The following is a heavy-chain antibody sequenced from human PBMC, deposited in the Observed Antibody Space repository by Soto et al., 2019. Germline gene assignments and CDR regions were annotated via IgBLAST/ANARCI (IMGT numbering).Heavy chain of an antibody. D-gene: IGHD2-2*01. V-gene: IGHV1-18*01. J-gene: IGHJ6*02. CDR3: AREDIVVGPYGMDV. Sequence: GASVKVSCKASGYTFTSYGISWVRQAPGQGLEWMGWISAYNGNTNYAQKLQGRVTMTTDTSTSTAYMELRSLRSDDTAVYYCAREDIVVGPYGMDVWGQGTTVTVSS. CDR1: GYTFTSYG. CDR2: ISAYNGNT.